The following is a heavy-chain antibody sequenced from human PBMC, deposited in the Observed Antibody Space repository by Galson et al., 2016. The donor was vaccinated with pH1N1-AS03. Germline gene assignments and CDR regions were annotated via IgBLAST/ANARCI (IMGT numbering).Heavy chain of an antibody. CDR3: ARDRYFDNNGRFYASVF. D-gene: IGHD3-9*01. V-gene: IGHV1-69*13. CDR1: GGTFGSYG. Sequence: SVKVSCKASGGTFGSYGISWVRRVPGQGLEWMGGIIPPSGKTDYAQRFRGRVTITADESTNTAYMELNGLTSEDTAVYYCARDRYFDNNGRFYASVFWGQGTLVTVSS. J-gene: IGHJ4*02. CDR2: IIPPSGKT.